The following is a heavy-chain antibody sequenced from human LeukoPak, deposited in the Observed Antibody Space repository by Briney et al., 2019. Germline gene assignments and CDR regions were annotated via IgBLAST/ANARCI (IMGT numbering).Heavy chain of an antibody. CDR2: IIPIFGTA. J-gene: IGHJ5*02. V-gene: IGHV1-69*01. CDR1: GGTFSSYA. Sequence: SVKVSCKASGGTFSSYAISWVRQAPGQGLEWMGGIIPIFGTANYAQKFQGRVTTTADESTSTAYMELSSLRSEDTAVYYCARAFLYYDILTGYYPSYNWFDPWGQGTLVTVSS. D-gene: IGHD3-9*01. CDR3: ARAFLYYDILTGYYPSYNWFDP.